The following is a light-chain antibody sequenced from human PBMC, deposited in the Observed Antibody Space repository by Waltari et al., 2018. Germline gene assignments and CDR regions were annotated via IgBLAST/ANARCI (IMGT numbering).Light chain of an antibody. CDR1: ALPKQY. J-gene: IGLJ2*01. CDR3: QSAANSVTFDVV. V-gene: IGLV3-25*03. Sequence: SNELTQPPSVSVSPGQTARITCSGDALPKQYAYWFQQKPGPAPLMLIYKDNERPSGIPERFSASSSGTTVTLTISGVQAEDEADYYCQSAANSVTFDVVFGGGTKLTVL. CDR2: KDN.